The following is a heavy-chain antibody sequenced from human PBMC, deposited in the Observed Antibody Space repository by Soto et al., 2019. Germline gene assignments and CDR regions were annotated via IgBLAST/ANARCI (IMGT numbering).Heavy chain of an antibody. Sequence: TMSLTCRVSGFYIGGGGYYRSWIRQPPGKGLEWIGYIYYSGSTYYNPSLKSRVTISVDTSKNQFSLKLSSVTAADTAVYYCARGSTSSAPIMGHFDYWGQGTLVTVSS. D-gene: IGHD3-16*01. J-gene: IGHJ4*02. CDR1: GFYIGGGGYY. CDR3: ARGSTSSAPIMGHFDY. V-gene: IGHV4-30-4*01. CDR2: IYYSGST.